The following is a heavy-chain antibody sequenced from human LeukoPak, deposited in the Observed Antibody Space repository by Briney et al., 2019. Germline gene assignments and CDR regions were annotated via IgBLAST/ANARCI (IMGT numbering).Heavy chain of an antibody. D-gene: IGHD3-10*01. Sequence: GGSLRLSCAASGFTFSSYWMSWVRQAPGKGLEWVANIKQDGSEKYYVDSVKGRFTISRDNAKNSLYLQMNSLRAEDTAVYYCAREIPLGNYYGSGSYYPYFDYWGQGTLVTVPS. CDR3: AREIPLGNYYGSGSYYPYFDY. CDR1: GFTFSSYW. CDR2: IKQDGSEK. J-gene: IGHJ4*02. V-gene: IGHV3-7*03.